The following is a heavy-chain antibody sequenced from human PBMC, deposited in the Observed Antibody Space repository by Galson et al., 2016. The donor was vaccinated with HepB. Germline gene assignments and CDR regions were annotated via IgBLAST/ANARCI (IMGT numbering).Heavy chain of an antibody. Sequence: SETLSLTCTVSGGSINSPTYYWGWIRQPPGKGLEWVGSISYSGTIYCDPSLKSRVTISVDTSKSQFSLKVRSVTAADTAVYYCARRVTVTNWYFGLWGRGILVTVS. CDR1: GGSINSPTYY. CDR3: ARRVTVTNWYFGL. V-gene: IGHV4-39*01. J-gene: IGHJ2*01. CDR2: ISYSGTI. D-gene: IGHD4-17*01.